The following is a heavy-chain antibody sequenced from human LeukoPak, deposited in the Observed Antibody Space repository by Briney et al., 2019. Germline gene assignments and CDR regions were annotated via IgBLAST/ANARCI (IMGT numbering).Heavy chain of an antibody. V-gene: IGHV3-30*02. Sequence: GGSLRLSCAASGFTFNSYGMHWVRQAPGKGLEWLAFISYDGSNTYYADSVKGRFTVSRDDSKSTLYLQMNSLRADDTAVYYCAKDGSSYYYIYYWGQGTLVTVSS. J-gene: IGHJ4*02. D-gene: IGHD3-22*01. CDR1: GFTFNSYG. CDR3: AKDGSSYYYIYY. CDR2: ISYDGSNT.